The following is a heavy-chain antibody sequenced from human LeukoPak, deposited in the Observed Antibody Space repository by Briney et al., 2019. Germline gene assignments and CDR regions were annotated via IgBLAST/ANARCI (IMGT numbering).Heavy chain of an antibody. CDR2: INPNSGGT. D-gene: IGHD3-10*01. Sequence: ASVKVSCKASGYTFTGYYMHWVRQAPGQGLEWMGWINPNSGGTNYAQKFQGRVTMTRDTSISTAYMELSRLRSDDTAVYYCASGPSSVRGSGDYYFDYWGQGTLVTVSS. V-gene: IGHV1-2*02. J-gene: IGHJ4*02. CDR1: GYTFTGYY. CDR3: ASGPSSVRGSGDYYFDY.